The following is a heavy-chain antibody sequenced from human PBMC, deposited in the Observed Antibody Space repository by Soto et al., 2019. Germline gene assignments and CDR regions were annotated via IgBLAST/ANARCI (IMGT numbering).Heavy chain of an antibody. J-gene: IGHJ3*01. D-gene: IGHD5-12*01. CDR1: GGTFSSLS. CDR2: IVPLFGTT. V-gene: IGHV1-69*06. CDR3: ATGYSGYEADAFDV. Sequence: ASVKVSCKPSGGTFSSLSINWVRQAPGQGLEWMGRIVPLFGTTNYAQQFQGTVAISADKLTTTVFMELSNLRSEDTAVYYCATGYSGYEADAFDVWGQGTMVTVS.